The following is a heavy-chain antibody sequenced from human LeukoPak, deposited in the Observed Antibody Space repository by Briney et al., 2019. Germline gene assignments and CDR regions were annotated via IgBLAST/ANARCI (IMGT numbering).Heavy chain of an antibody. D-gene: IGHD6-13*01. CDR1: GFTFSDYY. Sequence: GGSLRLSCAASGFTFSDYYMNWIRQAPGKGLEWVSYISSSATTIYYADSVKGRFTISRDNAKKSLYLQMNSLRAEDTAVYYCARDHSSSWNYFDYWGQGTLVTVSS. V-gene: IGHV3-11*04. CDR3: ARDHSSSWNYFDY. J-gene: IGHJ4*02. CDR2: ISSSATTI.